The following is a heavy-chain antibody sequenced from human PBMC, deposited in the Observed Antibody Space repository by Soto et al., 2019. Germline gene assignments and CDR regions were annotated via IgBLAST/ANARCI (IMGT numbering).Heavy chain of an antibody. CDR3: SRGVASRVDS. V-gene: IGHV1-69*02. Sequence: QVQLVQSGAEVKKPGSSVRVSCTPSGGTFSSYTSSWVRQAPGQGLEWMVRIVPITGMTRYAQKFQGRLTITAVTSTTTAYLELSSLTSEDSAVYFCSRGVASRVDSWGQGTQVTVSS. CDR1: GGTFSSYT. J-gene: IGHJ4*02. D-gene: IGHD2-15*01. CDR2: IVPITGMT.